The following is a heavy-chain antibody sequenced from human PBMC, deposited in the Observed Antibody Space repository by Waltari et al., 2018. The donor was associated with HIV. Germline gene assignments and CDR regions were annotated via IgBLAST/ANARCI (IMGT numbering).Heavy chain of an antibody. CDR2: INSKPDAGTT. V-gene: IGHV3-15*01. D-gene: IGHD2-15*01. CDR3: TTGGLSPLVAGG. Sequence: EVQLVESGGGLVKPGGSLRLSCAASGFTFSNAWMSWVRQAPGKGLEWVGRINSKPDAGTTDYAAPVKGRFTISRDDSKNTLYLQMNSLKTEDTAVYYCTTGGLSPLVAGGWGQGTLVTVSS. CDR1: GFTFSNAW. J-gene: IGHJ4*02.